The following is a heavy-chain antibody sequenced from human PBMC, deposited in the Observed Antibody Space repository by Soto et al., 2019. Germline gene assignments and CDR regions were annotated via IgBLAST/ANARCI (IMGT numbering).Heavy chain of an antibody. CDR3: ASKQGSRFLEWPEDAFDI. V-gene: IGHV5-51*01. CDR2: IYPGDSDT. D-gene: IGHD3-3*01. CDR1: GYSVTSYG. Sequence: GESLKISCKGSGYSVTSYGIGWVRQMPGKGLEWMGIIYPGDSDTRYSPSFQGQVTISADKSISTAYLQWSSLKASDTAMYYCASKQGSRFLEWPEDAFDIWGQGTMVTVSS. J-gene: IGHJ3*02.